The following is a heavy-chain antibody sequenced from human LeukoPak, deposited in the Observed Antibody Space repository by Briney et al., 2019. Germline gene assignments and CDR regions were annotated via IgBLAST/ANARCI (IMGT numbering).Heavy chain of an antibody. D-gene: IGHD3-22*01. CDR3: ARGRVGRRVYDSSGYYYYYYYMDV. Sequence: GGTLRLSCAASGFTFSSYGMSWVRQAPGKGLEWVSYISSIGSTKYYADSVKDRFALSRDNAKNSLYLQMNSLRAEDTAVYYCARGRVGRRVYDSSGYYYYYYYMDVWGKGTTVTVSS. V-gene: IGHV3-48*04. CDR1: GFTFSSYG. CDR2: ISSIGSTK. J-gene: IGHJ6*03.